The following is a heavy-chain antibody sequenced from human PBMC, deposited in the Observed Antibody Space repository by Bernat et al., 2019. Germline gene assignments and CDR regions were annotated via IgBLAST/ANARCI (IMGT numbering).Heavy chain of an antibody. Sequence: EVQLLESGGGLVQPGGSLRLSCAASGFTFSNYAMSWVRQAPGKGLEWVSAIGGSDGNTYYADSVKGRFTISRDNSKNILYLKMTSLRAEDTAVYSCSRPGGSYVFRGFDSWGQGTLVTVSS. J-gene: IGHJ4*02. CDR1: GFTFSNYA. V-gene: IGHV3-23*01. D-gene: IGHD1-26*01. CDR2: IGGSDGNT. CDR3: SRPGGSYVFRGFDS.